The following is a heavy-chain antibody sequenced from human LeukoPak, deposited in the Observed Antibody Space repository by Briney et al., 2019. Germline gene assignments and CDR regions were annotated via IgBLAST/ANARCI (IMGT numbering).Heavy chain of an antibody. V-gene: IGHV4-59*01. Sequence: KPSETLSPTCTGFGGSIRSYLWSWIRQPPGKGLEWIGFISHGGDTKYNPSLKSRVTISVDTSKSQFSLKLSSVTAADTAVYYCARDGGEVGKTTWFDPWGQGTQVTVSP. J-gene: IGHJ5*02. CDR1: GGSIRSYL. CDR3: ARDGGEVGKTTWFDP. D-gene: IGHD1-26*01. CDR2: ISHGGDT.